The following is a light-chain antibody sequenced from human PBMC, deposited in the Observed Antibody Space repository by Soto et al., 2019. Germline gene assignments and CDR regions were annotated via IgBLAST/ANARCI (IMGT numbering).Light chain of an antibody. CDR3: QQRQYWPPIT. CDR1: LNVNSY. J-gene: IGKJ5*01. Sequence: VLTHSPATLSFSPGQRATQCNSSSLNVNSYLAWYQQKPGQAPRLLIYDASNRAAGIPARFSGSGSGTDFTLTISSLEPEDFAIYYCQQRQYWPPITFGQGTRLET. CDR2: DAS. V-gene: IGKV3-11*01.